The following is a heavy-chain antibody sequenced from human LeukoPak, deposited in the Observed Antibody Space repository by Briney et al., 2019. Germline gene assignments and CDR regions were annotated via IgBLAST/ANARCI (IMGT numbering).Heavy chain of an antibody. J-gene: IGHJ6*03. Sequence: GGSLRLSCAASGFTFSSYSMNWVRQASGKGLEWVSSISSSSSYIYYADSVKGRFTISRDNAKNSLYLQMNSLRAEDTAVYYCARVGRYCSSTSCYWDYMDVWGKGTTVTVSS. D-gene: IGHD2-2*01. CDR2: ISSSSSYI. CDR3: ARVGRYCSSTSCYWDYMDV. V-gene: IGHV3-21*01. CDR1: GFTFSSYS.